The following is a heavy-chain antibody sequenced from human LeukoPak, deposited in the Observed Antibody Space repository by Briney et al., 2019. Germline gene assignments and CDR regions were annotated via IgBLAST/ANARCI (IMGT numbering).Heavy chain of an antibody. CDR1: GFTFSDYY. Sequence: GGSLRLSCAASGFTFSDYYMSWIRQAPGKGLEWVSYISSSGSTIYYADSVKGRFTISRDNAKNSLYLQMNSLRAEDTAVYYCARDPNYDFWSGYLWGDYWGQGTLVTVSS. CDR2: ISSSGSTI. D-gene: IGHD3-3*01. CDR3: ARDPNYDFWSGYLWGDY. J-gene: IGHJ4*02. V-gene: IGHV3-11*04.